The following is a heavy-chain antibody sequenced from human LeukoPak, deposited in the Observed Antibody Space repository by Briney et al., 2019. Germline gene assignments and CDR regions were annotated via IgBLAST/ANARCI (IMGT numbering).Heavy chain of an antibody. CDR1: GFTVINNY. V-gene: IGHV3-21*01. J-gene: IGHJ5*02. Sequence: GGSLRLSCAASGFTVINNYMSWVRQAPGKGLEWVSSISTSSSYIYYADSVKGRFTISRDNARNSLYLQMNTLRAEDTAVYSCARGADGVSSNSRGWFDPWGQGTLVTVSS. D-gene: IGHD2-15*01. CDR2: ISTSSSYI. CDR3: ARGADGVSSNSRGWFDP.